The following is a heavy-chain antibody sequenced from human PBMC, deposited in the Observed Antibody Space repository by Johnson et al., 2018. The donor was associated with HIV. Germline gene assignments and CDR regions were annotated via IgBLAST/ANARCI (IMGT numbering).Heavy chain of an antibody. J-gene: IGHJ3*02. D-gene: IGHD3-16*01. CDR2: INQDGSEK. CDR3: ARGRNNTGDGGAFDI. V-gene: IGHV3-7*01. CDR1: GFSFSNYW. Sequence: EVLLVESGGGLVQSGGSLRLSCVVSGFSFSNYWMTWVRQVPGKGLEWVANINQDGSEKFYVDSVKGRFTISSENARYSLYLQMNSLRAEDTALYYCARGRNNTGDGGAFDIWGQGTMVTVSS.